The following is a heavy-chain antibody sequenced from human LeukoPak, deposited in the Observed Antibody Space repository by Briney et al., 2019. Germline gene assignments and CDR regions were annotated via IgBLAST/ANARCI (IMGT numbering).Heavy chain of an antibody. J-gene: IGHJ6*03. CDR2: IYYSGST. CDR1: GGSISSYY. CDR3: AREGEYYGSGSYYNLTDYYYYYYMDV. V-gene: IGHV4-59*01. D-gene: IGHD3-10*01. Sequence: SETLSLTCTVSGGSISSYYWSWIRQPPGKGLEWIGYIYYSGSTNYNPSLKSRVTISVDTSKNQFSLKLSSVTAADTAVYYCAREGEYYGSGSYYNLTDYYYYYYMDVWGKGTTVTVSS.